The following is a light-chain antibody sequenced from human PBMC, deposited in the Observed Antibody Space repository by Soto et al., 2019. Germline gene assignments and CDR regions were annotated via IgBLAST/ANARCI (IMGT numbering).Light chain of an antibody. CDR1: QDVVNW. Sequence: DVQMTQSPSSVSASVGDRVTISCRAGQDVVNWLAWYQQKPGKPPQLLIFGASSLHNGASSRFSGSGSGTDFTLTINNLQPEDSATYFCQQARSYPTFGQGTKV. J-gene: IGKJ1*01. CDR2: GAS. V-gene: IGKV1-12*01. CDR3: QQARSYPT.